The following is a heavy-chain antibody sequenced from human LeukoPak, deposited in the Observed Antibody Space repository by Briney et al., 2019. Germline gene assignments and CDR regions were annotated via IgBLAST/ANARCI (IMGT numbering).Heavy chain of an antibody. Sequence: GGSLRLSCAASGFTFSSYWVHWVRQAPGKGLVWVSRIYSDGSATKYADSVKGRFTISRDNAKNTLSLQMNSLRAEDTALYYCAAESSGWGRFDIWGQGTMVTVSS. CDR3: AAESSGWGRFDI. J-gene: IGHJ3*02. V-gene: IGHV3-74*03. CDR2: IYSDGSAT. D-gene: IGHD6-19*01. CDR1: GFTFSSYW.